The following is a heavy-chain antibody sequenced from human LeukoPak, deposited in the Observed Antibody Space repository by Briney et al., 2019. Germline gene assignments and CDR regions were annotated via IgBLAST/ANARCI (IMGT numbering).Heavy chain of an antibody. CDR3: ANNMGDSGSYGALDY. J-gene: IGHJ4*02. D-gene: IGHD1-26*01. CDR1: GFTFSSYG. CDR2: ISGSGGST. V-gene: IGHV3-23*01. Sequence: PGGSLRLSCAASGFTFSSYGMSWVRQAPGKGLEWVSAISGSGGSTYYADSVKGRFTISRDNSKNTLYLQMNSLRAEDTAVYYCANNMGDSGSYGALDYWGQGTLVTVSS.